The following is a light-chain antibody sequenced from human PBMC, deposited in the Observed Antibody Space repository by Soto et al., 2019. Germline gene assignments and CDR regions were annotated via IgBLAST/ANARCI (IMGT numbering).Light chain of an antibody. V-gene: IGKV1-5*03. CDR2: KAS. CDR3: QQYNSL. J-gene: IGKJ1*01. CDR1: QDIITW. Sequence: IQMTQSPSTLSASVGDRVTITCRASQDIITWMAWYQKKPGKAPKLLIYKASSLESGVPSRFSGSGSGTEFTLTISSPQPDDFAIYYCQQYNSLFGQGTKVEIK.